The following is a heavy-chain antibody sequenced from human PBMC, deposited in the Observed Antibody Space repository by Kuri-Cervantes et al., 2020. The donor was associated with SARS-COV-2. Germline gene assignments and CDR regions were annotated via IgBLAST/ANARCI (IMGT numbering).Heavy chain of an antibody. V-gene: IGHV3-30-3*01. CDR2: ISYDGSNK. Sequence: GESLKISCAASGFTFSNAWMSWVRQAPGKGLEWVAVISYDGSNKYYADSVKGRFTISRDNSKNTLYLQMNSLRAEDTAVYYCARPQGYCSGGSCPDAFDIWGQGTMVTVSS. J-gene: IGHJ3*02. D-gene: IGHD2-15*01. CDR3: ARPQGYCSGGSCPDAFDI. CDR1: GFTFSNAW.